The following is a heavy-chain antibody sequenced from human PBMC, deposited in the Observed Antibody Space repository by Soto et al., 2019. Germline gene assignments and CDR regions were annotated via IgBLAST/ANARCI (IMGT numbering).Heavy chain of an antibody. V-gene: IGHV3-23*01. J-gene: IGHJ1*01. D-gene: IGHD6-6*01. CDR1: GFTFSSYA. CDR3: AKDLPWGTGIAARPIQH. Sequence: PGGSLRLSCAASGFTFSSYAMSWVRQAPGKGLEWVSAISGSGGSTYYADSVKGRFTISRDNSKNTLYLQMNSLRAEDTAVYYCAKDLPWGTGIAARPIQHWGQGTLVTVSS. CDR2: ISGSGGST.